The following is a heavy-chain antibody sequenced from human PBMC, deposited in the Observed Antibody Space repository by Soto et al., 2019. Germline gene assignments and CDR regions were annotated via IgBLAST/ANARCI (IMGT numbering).Heavy chain of an antibody. Sequence: XESLRLSCEASEFTFSSYTMHGVRQAPGKGLEWVAIISYDGSNKYYADFVKGRFTISRDNSKNTLYLQMNSLRPEDTALYFCARAPRYNAFWSDMDVWGQGTTVTVSS. D-gene: IGHD3-3*01. CDR3: ARAPRYNAFWSDMDV. CDR2: ISYDGSNK. V-gene: IGHV3-30-3*01. J-gene: IGHJ6*02. CDR1: EFTFSSYT.